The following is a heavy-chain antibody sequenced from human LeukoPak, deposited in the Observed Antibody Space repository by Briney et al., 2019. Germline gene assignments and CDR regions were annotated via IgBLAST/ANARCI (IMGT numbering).Heavy chain of an antibody. CDR1: GFSLSTRGMR. CDR3: ARMTGTAMVYYFDY. D-gene: IGHD5-18*01. CDR2: IDWDDDK. V-gene: IGHV2-70*04. J-gene: IGHJ4*02. Sequence: SGPALVKPTQTLTLTCTFSGFSLSTRGMRVSWIRQPPGKALEWLARIDWDDDKFYSTSLKTRLTISKDTSKNQVVLTMTNMDPVDTATYYCARMTGTAMVYYFDYWGQGTLVTVSS.